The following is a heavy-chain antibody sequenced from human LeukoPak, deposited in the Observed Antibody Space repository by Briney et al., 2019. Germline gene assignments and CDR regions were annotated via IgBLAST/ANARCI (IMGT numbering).Heavy chain of an antibody. Sequence: SETLSLTCTVSGGSISSSSYYWGWIRQPPGKGLEWIGNIYYSGSTYYNPSLKSRVTISVDTSKNQFSLKLSSVTAADTAVYYCARDLGTPYYYDSSGDAFDIWGQGTMVTVSS. CDR1: GGSISSSSYY. CDR2: IYYSGST. D-gene: IGHD3-22*01. J-gene: IGHJ3*02. V-gene: IGHV4-39*07. CDR3: ARDLGTPYYYDSSGDAFDI.